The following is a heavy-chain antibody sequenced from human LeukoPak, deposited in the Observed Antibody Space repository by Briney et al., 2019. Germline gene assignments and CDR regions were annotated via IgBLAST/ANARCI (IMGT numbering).Heavy chain of an antibody. V-gene: IGHV1-8*01. D-gene: IGHD4-17*01. CDR3: ALDYGDYVFDY. CDR2: MNPNSGNT. J-gene: IGHJ4*02. Sequence: ASVKVSCKASGYTFTSYDINWVRQATGQGLEWMGWMNPNSGNTGYAQRFQGRVTMTRNTSISTAYMELSSLRSEDTAVYYWALDYGDYVFDYWGQGTLVTVSS. CDR1: GYTFTSYD.